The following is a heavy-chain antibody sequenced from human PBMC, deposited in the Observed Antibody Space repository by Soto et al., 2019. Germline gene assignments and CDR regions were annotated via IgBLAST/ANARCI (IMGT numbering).Heavy chain of an antibody. CDR3: ARDHRWGYEYGDYGDS. V-gene: IGHV3-20*04. D-gene: IGHD4-17*01. CDR1: GFSLDEYG. CDR2: MHRNGNST. J-gene: IGHJ5*01. Sequence: EVPLVESGGGVVRPGGSLRLACVVSGFSLDEYGMSWVRQAPGKGPEWVSGMHRNGNSTGYADSVKGRFIISRDDAKNSLYLQMNSLRAEDTAFYYCARDHRWGYEYGDYGDSWGHGTLVTVSS.